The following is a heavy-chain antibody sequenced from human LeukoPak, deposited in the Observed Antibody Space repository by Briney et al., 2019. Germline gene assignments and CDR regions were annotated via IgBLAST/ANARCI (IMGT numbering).Heavy chain of an antibody. V-gene: IGHV4-59*01. J-gene: IGHJ5*02. CDR3: ARRGSAFYWLDP. CDR2: IYYSGTT. CDR1: GGLNISYY. D-gene: IGHD6-6*01. Sequence: PSETLSLTCSVSGGLNISYYGSWMRQPPGKGLEWIGYIYYSGTTNYNPSLKSRVTTTVDTSKNQFSLNLSSVTAADTAVYYCARRGSAFYWLDPWGQGTLVTVSS.